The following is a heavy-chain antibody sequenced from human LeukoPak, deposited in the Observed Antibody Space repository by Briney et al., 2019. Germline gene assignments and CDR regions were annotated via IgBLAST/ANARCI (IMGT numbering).Heavy chain of an antibody. CDR3: ARVGWDLPIDY. J-gene: IGHJ4*02. CDR1: RNTFTGHY. V-gene: IGHV1-2*02. CDR2: INPYSGDT. D-gene: IGHD4-23*01. Sequence: ASLKVSCKASRNTFTGHYIHWVRRAPGQGLEWMGWINPYSGDTNYAQKFQGRVTMTRDMSISTVYMDLSRLSSDDSAVYYCARVGWDLPIDYWGQGTLVTVSS.